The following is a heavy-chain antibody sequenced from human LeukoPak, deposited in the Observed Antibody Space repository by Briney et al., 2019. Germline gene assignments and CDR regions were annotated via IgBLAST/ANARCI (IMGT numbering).Heavy chain of an antibody. CDR3: ARDGEWLRWPD. CDR1: GGSISSYY. CDR2: IYTGGST. D-gene: IGHD5-12*01. V-gene: IGHV4-4*07. J-gene: IGHJ4*02. Sequence: PSETLSLTCTVSGGSISSYYWSWIRQPAGKGLEWIGRIYTGGSTNYNPSLKSRVTMSVDTSKYQFSLKLSSVTAADTAVYYCARDGEWLRWPDWGQGTLVTVSS.